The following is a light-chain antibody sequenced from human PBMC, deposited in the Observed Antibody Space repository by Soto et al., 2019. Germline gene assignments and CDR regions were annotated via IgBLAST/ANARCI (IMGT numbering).Light chain of an antibody. CDR3: TSWTTSTTMI. V-gene: IGLV2-14*03. CDR1: SSDIGAYNF. Sequence: QSVLTQPASVSGSPGQSITISCTGTSSDIGAYNFVSWYQQHPGKAPKLMLYDVNIRPSGVSNRFSGSKSGNTASLTISGLQAEAAADYYCTSWTTSTTMIFGGGTKVTVL. J-gene: IGLJ2*01. CDR2: DVN.